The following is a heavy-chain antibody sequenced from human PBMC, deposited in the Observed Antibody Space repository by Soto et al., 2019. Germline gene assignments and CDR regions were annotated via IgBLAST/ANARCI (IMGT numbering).Heavy chain of an antibody. CDR3: ARERYSTSWPYNWFDP. J-gene: IGHJ5*02. CDR1: GGSISSGGYY. CDR2: IYYSGST. V-gene: IGHV4-31*03. Sequence: QVQLQESGPGLVKPSQTLSLTCTVSGGSISSGGYYWSWIRQHPGKGLEWIGYIYYSGSTHYNPSLKSRVTISVDTSKNQFSLKLSSVTAADTAVYYCARERYSTSWPYNWFDPWGQGPLVTVSS. D-gene: IGHD6-13*01.